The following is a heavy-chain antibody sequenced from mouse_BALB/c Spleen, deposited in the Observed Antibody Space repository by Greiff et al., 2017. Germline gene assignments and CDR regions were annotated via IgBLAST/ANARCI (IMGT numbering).Heavy chain of an antibody. J-gene: IGHJ1*01. V-gene: IGHV1-82*01. CDR1: GYAFSSSW. Sequence: QVQLKESGPELVKPGASVKISCKASGYAFSSSWMNWVKQRPGQGLEWIGRIYPGDGDTNYNGKFKGKATLTADKSSSTAYMQLSSLTSVDSAVYFCARGGLRGWYFDVWGAGTTVTVSS. CDR3: ARGGLRGWYFDV. D-gene: IGHD1-1*01. CDR2: IYPGDGDT.